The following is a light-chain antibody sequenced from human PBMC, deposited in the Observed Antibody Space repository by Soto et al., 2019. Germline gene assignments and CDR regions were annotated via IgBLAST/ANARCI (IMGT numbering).Light chain of an antibody. CDR1: QSVSSN. CDR3: QQYNNWPYT. J-gene: IGKJ2*01. Sequence: EIVMTQSPATLSVSPGARATLSCRASQSVSSNLAWYQQKPGQAPRLLIYGASTRATGIPARLSGSGSGTEFTLTISSLQSEDFAVYYGQQYNNWPYTFGQGTKLEIK. V-gene: IGKV3-15*01. CDR2: GAS.